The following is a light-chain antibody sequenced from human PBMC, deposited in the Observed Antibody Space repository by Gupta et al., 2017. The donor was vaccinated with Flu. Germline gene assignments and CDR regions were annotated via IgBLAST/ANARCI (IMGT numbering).Light chain of an antibody. J-gene: IGKJ1*01. CDR3: MKVIHIWT. V-gene: IGKV2-28*01. CDR2: LGS. Sequence: DMMMTHSPLSLPVTPGEPASISCSSSQSLLHSNRYTDLDWYVKKPGQSPKLLIYLGSNRASGVPDRFSGSGSGTDLLLKIRRVEAVDFGVYYCMKVIHIWTFGQGTKLEIK. CDR1: QSLLHSNRYTD.